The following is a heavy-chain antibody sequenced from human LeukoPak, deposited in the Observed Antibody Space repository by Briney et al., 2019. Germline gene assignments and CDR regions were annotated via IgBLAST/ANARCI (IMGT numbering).Heavy chain of an antibody. CDR3: AKDDSYYGSGSYDY. D-gene: IGHD3-10*01. CDR1: GFTFDDYA. CDR2: ISWNSGSI. J-gene: IGHJ4*02. Sequence: PGGSLRLSCAASGFTFDDYAMHWVRQAPGKGLEWVSGISWNSGSIGYADSVKGRFTISRDNAKNSLYLQMNSLRAEDTALYYCAKDDSYYGSGSYDYWGQGTLVTVSS. V-gene: IGHV3-9*01.